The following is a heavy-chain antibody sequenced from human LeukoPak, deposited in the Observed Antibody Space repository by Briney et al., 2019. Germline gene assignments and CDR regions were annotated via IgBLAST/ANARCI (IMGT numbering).Heavy chain of an antibody. Sequence: ASVKVSCKASDYTFTNYGISWVRPAPGQGLEWMGWISAYNGNTNYARKLQGRVTMTTDTSTSTAYMELRSLRSDDTAVYYCARIVVDSDAFDIWGQGTMVTVSS. D-gene: IGHD3-22*01. J-gene: IGHJ3*02. CDR3: ARIVVDSDAFDI. V-gene: IGHV1-18*01. CDR2: ISAYNGNT. CDR1: DYTFTNYG.